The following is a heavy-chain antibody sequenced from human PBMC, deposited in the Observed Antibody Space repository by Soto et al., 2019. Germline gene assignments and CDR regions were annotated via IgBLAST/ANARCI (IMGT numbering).Heavy chain of an antibody. Sequence: PGGSLRLSCAASGFTFSSYAMSWVRQAPGKGLEWVSAISGSGGSTYYADSVKGRFTISRDNSKNTLYLQMNSLRAEDTAVYYCAKDRRSVPAATYYFDYWGQGTLVTVSS. CDR3: AKDRRSVPAATYYFDY. D-gene: IGHD2-2*01. V-gene: IGHV3-23*01. CDR1: GFTFSSYA. J-gene: IGHJ4*02. CDR2: ISGSGGST.